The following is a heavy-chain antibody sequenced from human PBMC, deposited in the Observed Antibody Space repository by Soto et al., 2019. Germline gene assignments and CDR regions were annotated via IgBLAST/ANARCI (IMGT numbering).Heavy chain of an antibody. Sequence: QVQLVQSGAEVKKPGASVKVSCKASGYSFTSYHIHWVRQAPGQGLEWMGIINPSGGSTSYAQKFQGRVTVTRDTSTSTVYMDLGSLRSEDTAVYYCARGEGQSSSPSHFADWGQGTLVTVSS. V-gene: IGHV1-46*01. D-gene: IGHD6-6*01. CDR3: ARGEGQSSSPSHFAD. J-gene: IGHJ4*02. CDR1: GYSFTSYH. CDR2: INPSGGST.